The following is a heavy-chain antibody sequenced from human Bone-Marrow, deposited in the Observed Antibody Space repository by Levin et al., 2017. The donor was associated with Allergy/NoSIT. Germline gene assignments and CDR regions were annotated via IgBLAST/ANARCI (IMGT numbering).Heavy chain of an antibody. J-gene: IGHJ4*02. D-gene: IGHD4-11*01. Sequence: ASVKVSCKASGYTFTGYYMHWVRQAPGQGLEWMGWINPNSGGTNYAQKFQGRVTMTRDTSISTAYMELSRLRSDDTAVYYCARSAFYSNFSPVRYWGQGTLVTVSS. CDR3: ARSAFYSNFSPVRY. CDR2: INPNSGGT. CDR1: GYTFTGYY. V-gene: IGHV1-2*02.